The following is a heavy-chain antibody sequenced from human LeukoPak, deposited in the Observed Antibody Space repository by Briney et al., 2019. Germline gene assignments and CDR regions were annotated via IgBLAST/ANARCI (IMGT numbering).Heavy chain of an antibody. V-gene: IGHV3-48*04. J-gene: IGHJ6*03. CDR1: GFTFSSYS. CDR3: AKPYYDSSSWRSYYYYYMDV. CDR2: ISSSASAI. Sequence: GGSLRLSCAASGFTFSSYSMNWVRQAPGKGLEWLSFISSSASAIYYADSVKGRFTISRDNAKNSLYLQMNSLRAEDTAVYYCAKPYYDSSSWRSYYYYYMDVWGKGTTVTVSS. D-gene: IGHD3-22*01.